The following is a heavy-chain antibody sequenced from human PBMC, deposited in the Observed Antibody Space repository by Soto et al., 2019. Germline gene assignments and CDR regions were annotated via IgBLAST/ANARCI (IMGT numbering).Heavy chain of an antibody. D-gene: IGHD3-3*01. Sequence: HPGGSLRLSCTVSGFTFSAYAMSWVRQAPGKGLEWVGFIRSKGYSRTTEYAASVNGRFTISRDDSKSIGYLQMNSLKTEDTGVYYCARVFLGNDYYGMDVWGQGTTVTVSS. J-gene: IGHJ6*02. V-gene: IGHV3-49*04. CDR1: GFTFSAYA. CDR2: IRSKGYSRTT. CDR3: ARVFLGNDYYGMDV.